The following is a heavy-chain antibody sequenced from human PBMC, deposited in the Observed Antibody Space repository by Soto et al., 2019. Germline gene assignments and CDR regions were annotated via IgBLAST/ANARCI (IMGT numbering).Heavy chain of an antibody. CDR1: GFTFSSYA. Sequence: GGSLRLSCAASGFTFSSYAMSWVRQAPGKGLEWVAVISYDGSNKYYADSVKGRFTISRDNSKNTLYLQMNSLRAEDTAVYYCAREARITMIVVVIRDWGQGTLVTVSS. J-gene: IGHJ4*02. D-gene: IGHD3-22*01. V-gene: IGHV3-30-3*01. CDR2: ISYDGSNK. CDR3: AREARITMIVVVIRD.